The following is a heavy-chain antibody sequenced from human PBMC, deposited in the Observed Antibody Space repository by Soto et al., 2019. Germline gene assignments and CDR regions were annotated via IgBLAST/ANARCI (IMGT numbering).Heavy chain of an antibody. CDR3: STLSYIYPYGGYDY. V-gene: IGHV5-51*01. J-gene: IGHJ4*02. D-gene: IGHD6-25*01. Sequence: GESLKISCKGPGYNLGDYWIAWVRQMPGRGLEWIGIFNPANSDNRYSPSFQGQVTLSADKSIGTAYLHWRSLKPSDSAIYFCSTLSYIYPYGGYDYWGQGTLVTVSS. CDR1: GYNLGDYW. CDR2: FNPANSDN.